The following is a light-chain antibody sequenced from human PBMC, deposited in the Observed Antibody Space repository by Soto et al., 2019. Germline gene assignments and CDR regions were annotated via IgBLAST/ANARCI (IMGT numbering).Light chain of an antibody. CDR3: QQLNGYPIT. Sequence: DIQLTQSPSLLSASVGDRVTITCRASQGINSYLAWYQQKPGKTPKLLLYAASTLQSGVPSRFSGSGSGTEFTLTISSLQREYFANYYCQQLNGYPITFGPGTKVDI. CDR2: AAS. V-gene: IGKV1-9*01. CDR1: QGINSY. J-gene: IGKJ3*01.